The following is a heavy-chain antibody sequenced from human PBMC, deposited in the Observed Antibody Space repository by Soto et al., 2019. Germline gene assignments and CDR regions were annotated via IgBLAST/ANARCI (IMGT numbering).Heavy chain of an antibody. CDR1: GFTFSSYA. J-gene: IGHJ4*02. CDR2: ISGSGGST. CDR3: AKESFRGEFDY. D-gene: IGHD3-10*01. Sequence: PXESLKLSCAASGFTFSSYAMSGVRQAPGKGLEWVSAISGSGGSTYYADSVKGRFTISRDNSKNTLCLQMNSLRAEDTAVYYCAKESFRGEFDYWGQGTLVTVSS. V-gene: IGHV3-23*01.